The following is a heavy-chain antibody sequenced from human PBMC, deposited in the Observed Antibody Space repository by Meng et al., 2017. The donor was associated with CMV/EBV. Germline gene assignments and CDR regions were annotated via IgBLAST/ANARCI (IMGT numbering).Heavy chain of an antibody. CDR2: INSVGSST. CDR3: ARGLGYCSSTSCPNY. V-gene: IGHV3-74*01. Sequence: GGSLRLSCAASGFTFSSYWMHWVRQAPGKGLVWVSRINSVGSSTSYADSVKGRFTISRDNAKNTQYLQMNSLRAEDTAVYYCARGLGYCSSTSCPNYWGQGTLVTVSS. D-gene: IGHD2-2*01. J-gene: IGHJ4*02. CDR1: GFTFSSYW.